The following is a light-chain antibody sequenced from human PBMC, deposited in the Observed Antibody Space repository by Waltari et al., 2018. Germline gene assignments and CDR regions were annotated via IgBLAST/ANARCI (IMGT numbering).Light chain of an antibody. V-gene: IGLV4-69*02. J-gene: IGLJ2*01. CDR3: QTWGTGFVI. CDR1: SGHSSYA. CDR2: INSDGSH. Sequence: QPVVTQSSSASASLGASVKLTCTLDSGHSSYAVAWYQLQAEKGPRFLMKINSDGSHSKGDEIACLFSGSSSGAERFLSISSVQSEDEADYYGQTWGTGFVIFGGGTKLTVL.